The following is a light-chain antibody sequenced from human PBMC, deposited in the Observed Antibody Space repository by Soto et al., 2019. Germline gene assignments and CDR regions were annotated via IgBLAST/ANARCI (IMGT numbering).Light chain of an antibody. CDR1: NSNIGSNI. J-gene: IGLJ3*02. Sequence: QSVLTQPPSASGTPGQRVTISCSGGNSNIGSNIVNWYQQLPGTAPRLLIYGNSQRPSGVPDRFSGSKSGTSASLAISGLQSADEADYYCASWDDSVNGWVFGGGTKLTVL. CDR3: ASWDDSVNGWV. V-gene: IGLV1-44*01. CDR2: GNS.